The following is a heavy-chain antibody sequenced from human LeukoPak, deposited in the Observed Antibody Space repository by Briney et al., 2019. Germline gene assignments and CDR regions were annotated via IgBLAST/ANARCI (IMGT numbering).Heavy chain of an antibody. V-gene: IGHV3-7*03. Sequence: GGSLRLSCAASGFTFSDYWMSWVRQAPEKGLERVANIRQDGSDKYYVDSVKGRFTISRDNAKNSLYLQMNSLRAEDTAVYYCARVLSRYCSSAGCYVGVFDYWGQGTLVTVSS. D-gene: IGHD2-2*01. J-gene: IGHJ4*02. CDR3: ARVLSRYCSSAGCYVGVFDY. CDR1: GFTFSDYW. CDR2: IRQDGSDK.